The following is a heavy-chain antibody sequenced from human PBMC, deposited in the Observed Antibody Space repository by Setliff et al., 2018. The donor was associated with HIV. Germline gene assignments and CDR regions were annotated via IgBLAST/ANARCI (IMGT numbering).Heavy chain of an antibody. V-gene: IGHV4-34*01. CDR3: ARGFGDFSSMIYYYYGMDV. D-gene: IGHD3-10*01. CDR1: GGSLGGYY. J-gene: IGHJ6*02. Sequence: PSETLSLTCAVYGGSLGGYYWSWIRQPPGKGLEWIGEVNHSGNTNYIPSLKSRVTIALDTSKNQFSLNLSSVTAADTAVCYCARGFGDFSSMIYYYYGMDVWGQGTTVTVSS. CDR2: VNHSGNT.